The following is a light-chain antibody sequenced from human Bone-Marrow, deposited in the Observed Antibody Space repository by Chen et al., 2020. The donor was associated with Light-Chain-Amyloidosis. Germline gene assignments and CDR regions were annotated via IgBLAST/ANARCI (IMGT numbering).Light chain of an antibody. CDR3: AAWDGSLSGYV. CDR2: YKSDSDR. Sequence: QAVLTQPASLSASPGASASLTCTLHSGLKVSMYSMYWYQQKPGSPPQYLLTYKSDSDRQQGSGVPSRFSGSKDASVNAGVLVISGLHSEDEADYYCAAWDGSLSGYVFGTGTKVIVL. V-gene: IGLV5-45*01. CDR1: SGLKVSMYS. J-gene: IGLJ1*01.